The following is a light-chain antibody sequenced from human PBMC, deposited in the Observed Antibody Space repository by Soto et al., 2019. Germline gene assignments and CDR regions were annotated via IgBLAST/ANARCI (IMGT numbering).Light chain of an antibody. CDR2: GVS. CDR3: QQYANSPIN. Sequence: EIVLTQSPATLSLSPGEIAALSCSASQPVSSNFLAWYQQKPGQAPRLLIYGVSSRASGIPDRFFGSGSGTDFTLTINRLEPEDFAVYYCQQYANSPINFGQGTRLEIK. V-gene: IGKV3-20*01. CDR1: QPVSSNF. J-gene: IGKJ5*01.